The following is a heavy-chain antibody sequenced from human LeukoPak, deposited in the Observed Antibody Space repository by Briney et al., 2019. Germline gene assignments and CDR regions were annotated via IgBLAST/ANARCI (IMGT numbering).Heavy chain of an antibody. Sequence: ASVKVSCKAPGYTFTSYDINWVRQATGQGLEWMGWMNPNSGNTGYAQKFQGRVTMTRNTSISTAYMELSSLRSEDTAVYYYARGIIVTYDSSGYYDYWGQGTLVTVSS. V-gene: IGHV1-8*01. CDR3: ARGIIVTYDSSGYYDY. J-gene: IGHJ4*02. D-gene: IGHD3-22*01. CDR1: GYTFTSYD. CDR2: MNPNSGNT.